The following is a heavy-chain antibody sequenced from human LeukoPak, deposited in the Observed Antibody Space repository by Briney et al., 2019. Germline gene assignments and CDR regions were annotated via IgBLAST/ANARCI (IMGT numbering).Heavy chain of an antibody. V-gene: IGHV3-74*01. Sequence: GGSLRLSCAASGFTFSSYWMHWVRQAPGKGLVWVSRINSDGSSTSYADSVKGRFTISRDNAENSLYLQMNSLRAEDTAVYYCARPSINDYGDFGYWGQGTLVTVSS. D-gene: IGHD4-17*01. CDR3: ARPSINDYGDFGY. J-gene: IGHJ4*02. CDR1: GFTFSSYW. CDR2: INSDGSST.